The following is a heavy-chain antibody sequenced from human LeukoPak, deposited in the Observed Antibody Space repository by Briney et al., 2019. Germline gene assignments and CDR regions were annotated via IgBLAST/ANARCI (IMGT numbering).Heavy chain of an antibody. V-gene: IGHV3-64*01. J-gene: IGHJ4*02. CDR2: ISSNGGST. Sequence: GGSLRLSCAASGFTFSSYAMHWVRQAPGKGLEYASAISSNGGSTYYANSVEGRFTISRDNSKNTLYLQMGSLREEDMAVYYCARVGVYSNYDYWGQGTLVTVSS. CDR3: ARVGVYSNYDY. D-gene: IGHD4-11*01. CDR1: GFTFSSYA.